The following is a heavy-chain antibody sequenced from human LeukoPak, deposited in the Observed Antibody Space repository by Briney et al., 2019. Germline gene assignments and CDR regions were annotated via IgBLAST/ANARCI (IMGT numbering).Heavy chain of an antibody. J-gene: IGHJ3*02. CDR2: IYPGDSDT. CDR1: GYSFTSYW. D-gene: IGHD2-15*01. Sequence: GESLKISCKGSGYSFTSYWIGWVRQMPGKGLEWMGIIYPGDSDTRYSPSFQGQVTISADKSISTAYLQWSSLKASDTAMYYRARHGCSGGSCYRPNDAFDIWGQGTMVTVPS. CDR3: ARHGCSGGSCYRPNDAFDI. V-gene: IGHV5-51*01.